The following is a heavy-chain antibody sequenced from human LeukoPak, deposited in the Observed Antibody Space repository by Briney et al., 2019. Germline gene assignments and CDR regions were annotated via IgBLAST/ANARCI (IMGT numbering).Heavy chain of an antibody. Sequence: GGTLRLSCVASGFTFRNYAMSWVRQAPGKGLEWVSGISDSGGSTYYADSVKGRFTISRDNSKNTLYLQMNSLRAEDTAVYYCATHPGFNVFDSWGQGTLVTVSS. CDR3: ATHPGFNVFDS. V-gene: IGHV3-23*01. J-gene: IGHJ4*02. CDR2: ISDSGGST. CDR1: GFTFRNYA.